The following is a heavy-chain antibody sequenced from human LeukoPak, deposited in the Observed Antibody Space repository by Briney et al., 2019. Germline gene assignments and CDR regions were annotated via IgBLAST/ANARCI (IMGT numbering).Heavy chain of an antibody. Sequence: SQTLSLTCTVSGGSISSGGYYWSWIRQHPGKGLEWIGYIYYSGSTYYNPSLKSRVTISVDTSKNQFSLKLSSVTAADTAVYYCARAIFSPSFLYCDSSGYYIFDYWGQGTLVTVSS. CDR1: GGSISSGGYY. D-gene: IGHD3-22*01. CDR3: ARAIFSPSFLYCDSSGYYIFDY. V-gene: IGHV4-31*03. J-gene: IGHJ4*02. CDR2: IYYSGST.